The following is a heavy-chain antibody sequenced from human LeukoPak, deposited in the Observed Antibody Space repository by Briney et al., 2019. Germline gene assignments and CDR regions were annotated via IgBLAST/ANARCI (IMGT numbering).Heavy chain of an antibody. CDR3: ASRDPCSGDICYGLRY. J-gene: IGHJ4*02. D-gene: IGHD2-15*01. Sequence: GGSLRPSCAASGFTFDKYAIHWVRQAPGKGLERVSVVGASGTTHYTDPVKGRFTISRDNSKNTVSLQMNNLRAEDTAIYYCASRDPCSGDICYGLRYWGQGTLVTVST. CDR2: VGASGTT. CDR1: GFTFDKYA. V-gene: IGHV3-23*01.